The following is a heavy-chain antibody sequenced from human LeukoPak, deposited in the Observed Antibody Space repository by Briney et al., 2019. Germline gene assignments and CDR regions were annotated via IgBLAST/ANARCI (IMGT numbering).Heavy chain of an antibody. CDR1: GFTFSSYS. CDR2: ISSSSSYI. D-gene: IGHD3-10*01. V-gene: IGHV3-21*01. CDR3: ARADYGSGNFDY. J-gene: IGHJ4*02. Sequence: GGSLRLSCAASGFTFSSYSMNWVRKAPGKGLEWVSSISSSSSYIYYADSVKGRFTISRDNAKNSLYLQMNSLRAEDTAVYYCARADYGSGNFDYWGQGTLVTVSS.